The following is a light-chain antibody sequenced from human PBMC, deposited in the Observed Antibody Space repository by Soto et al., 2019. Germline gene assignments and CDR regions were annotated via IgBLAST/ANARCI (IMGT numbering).Light chain of an antibody. Sequence: QSVLTQPPSASGTPGQRVTISCSGSSSNIGSNYVYWYQQLPGTAPKLLIYSNNQRPSGVPDRFSGSKSGTSASLAISGLRSENEADYYCSSYRVTTTVVFGGGTKLTVL. CDR3: SSYRVTTTVV. CDR1: SSNIGSNY. J-gene: IGLJ2*01. V-gene: IGLV1-47*02. CDR2: SNN.